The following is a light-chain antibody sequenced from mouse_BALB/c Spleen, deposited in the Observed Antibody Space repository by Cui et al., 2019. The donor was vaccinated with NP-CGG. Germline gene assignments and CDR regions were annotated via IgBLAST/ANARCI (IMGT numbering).Light chain of an antibody. CDR1: TGAVTTSND. J-gene: IGLJ1*01. Sequence: QPVVTTQSALTTSPGETVTLTCRSSTGAVTTSNDANWVQEKPDHLFTGLIGGTNNRAPGVPARFSGSLIGDKAALTITGAQTEDEAIYFCALWYSNHWVFGGGTKLTVL. CDR3: ALWYSNHWV. V-gene: IGLV1*01. CDR2: GTN.